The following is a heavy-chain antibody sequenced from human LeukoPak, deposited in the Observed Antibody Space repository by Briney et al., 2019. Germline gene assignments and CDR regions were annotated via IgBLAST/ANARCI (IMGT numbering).Heavy chain of an antibody. J-gene: IGHJ3*02. V-gene: IGHV4-61*02. CDR3: ARGPYSYDSSGAFDI. Sequence: SETLSLTCTVSGDSISSGDYYWRWIRQPAGKGLEWIVRICSSGSTNYNPSLKSRITISVNTSKNQFSLNLSSVTAADTAVYFCARGPYSYDSSGAFDIWGQGTMVTVSS. CDR1: GDSISSGDYY. CDR2: ICSSGST. D-gene: IGHD3-22*01.